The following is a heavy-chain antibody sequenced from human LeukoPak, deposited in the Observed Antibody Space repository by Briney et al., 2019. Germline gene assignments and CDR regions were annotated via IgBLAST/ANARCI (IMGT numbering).Heavy chain of an antibody. CDR1: GYSISSGYY. J-gene: IGHJ4*02. CDR3: ARNYDYVWGSYRYTVDFDY. Sequence: SETLSLTCTVSGYSISSGYYWGWIRQPPGKGLEWIGSIYHSGSTYYNPSLKSRVTISVDTSKNQFSLKLSSVTAADTAVYYCARNYDYVWGSYRYTVDFDYWGQGTLVTVSS. D-gene: IGHD3-16*02. CDR2: IYHSGST. V-gene: IGHV4-38-2*02.